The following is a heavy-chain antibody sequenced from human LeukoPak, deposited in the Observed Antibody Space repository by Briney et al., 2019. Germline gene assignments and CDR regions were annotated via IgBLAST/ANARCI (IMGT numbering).Heavy chain of an antibody. CDR3: ARQKYTVTTYDY. CDR1: GGSISSGSYH. CDR2: IYYSGST. V-gene: IGHV4-39*01. D-gene: IGHD4-17*01. Sequence: SETLSLTCTVSGGSISSGSYHWGWIRQPPGKGLDWIGSIYYSGSTYHNPSLKSRVTISVDTSKNQFSLNLTSVTAADTAVYYCARQKYTVTTYDYWGQGTLVTVSS. J-gene: IGHJ4*02.